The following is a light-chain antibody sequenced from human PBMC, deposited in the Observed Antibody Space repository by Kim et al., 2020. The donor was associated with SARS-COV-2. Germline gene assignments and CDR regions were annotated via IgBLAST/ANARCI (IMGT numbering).Light chain of an antibody. CDR2: RDN. J-gene: IGLJ2*01. Sequence: ELTQPPSASGTPGQRVTISCSGSSSNIGSNYVYWYQQLPGTAPKLLIYRDNQRPSGVPDRFSGSKSGTSASLAISGLRSEDEADYYCAAWDDSLSGPVFGGGTQLTVL. CDR1: SSNIGSNY. V-gene: IGLV1-47*01. CDR3: AAWDDSLSGPV.